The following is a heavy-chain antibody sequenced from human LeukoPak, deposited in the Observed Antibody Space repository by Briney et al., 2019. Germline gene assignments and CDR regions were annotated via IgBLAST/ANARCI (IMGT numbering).Heavy chain of an antibody. CDR2: INHSGST. CDR3: ASSSHYMVRGVYDY. D-gene: IGHD3-10*01. V-gene: IGHV4-34*01. J-gene: IGHJ4*02. CDR1: GGSFSGYY. Sequence: KPSETLSLTCAVYGGSFSGYYWSWIRQPPGKGLEWIGEINHSGSTNYNPSLKSRVTISVDTSKNQFSLKLSSVTAADTAMYYCASSSHYMVRGVYDYWGQGTLVTVSS.